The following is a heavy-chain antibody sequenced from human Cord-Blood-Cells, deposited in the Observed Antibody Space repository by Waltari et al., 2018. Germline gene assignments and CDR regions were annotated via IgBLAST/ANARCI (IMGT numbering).Heavy chain of an antibody. D-gene: IGHD6-13*01. CDR2: IYYSGST. J-gene: IGHJ3*02. Sequence: QLQLQESGPGLVKPSEPLSLTCTVSGGSISSSSYHWGWVRQPPGKGLEWIGSIYYSGSTYYNPSLKSRVTISVDTSKNQFSLKLSSVTAADTAVYYCARHFGIAAAGSDAFDIWGQGTMVTVSS. CDR1: GGSISSSSYH. V-gene: IGHV4-39*01. CDR3: ARHFGIAAAGSDAFDI.